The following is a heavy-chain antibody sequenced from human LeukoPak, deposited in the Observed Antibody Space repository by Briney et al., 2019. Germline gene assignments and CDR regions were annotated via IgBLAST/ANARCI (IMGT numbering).Heavy chain of an antibody. Sequence: GGFLRLSCAASGYTFSDHYIDWVRQAPGKGLEWVGHTRNKANNYATEYAASVKGRFTISRDDSRNSVYLQMNSLKTEDTAVYYCTRWRSGTSDWGQGTLVTVSS. CDR2: TRNKANNYAT. V-gene: IGHV3-72*01. CDR1: GYTFSDHY. D-gene: IGHD4-23*01. J-gene: IGHJ4*02. CDR3: TRWRSGTSD.